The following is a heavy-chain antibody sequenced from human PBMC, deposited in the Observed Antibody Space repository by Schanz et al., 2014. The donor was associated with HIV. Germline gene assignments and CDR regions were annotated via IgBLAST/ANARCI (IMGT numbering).Heavy chain of an antibody. J-gene: IGHJ5*02. D-gene: IGHD3-3*01. V-gene: IGHV4-34*01. CDR3: ARGPINTILLPAWFDP. CDR1: GGSVRTTY. Sequence: QEQLQEWGPGLVKPSETLSLSCAVYGGSVRTTYYSWIRQSPGKGLEWIAEVNHSGDTNYNPSLKSRVTISVDTSKNQFSLKLSSVTAADTAVYYCARGPINTILLPAWFDPWGQGTLVTVSS. CDR2: VNHSGDT.